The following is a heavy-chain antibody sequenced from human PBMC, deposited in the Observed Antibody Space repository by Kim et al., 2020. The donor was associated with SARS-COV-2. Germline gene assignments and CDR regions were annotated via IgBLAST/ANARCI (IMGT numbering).Heavy chain of an antibody. CDR3: ASLGYYDSSGYWFYYYGMDV. CDR2: IYYSGST. V-gene: IGHV4-39*01. Sequence: SETLSLTCTVSGGSISSSSYYWGWIRQPPGKGLEWIGSIYYSGSTYYNPSLKSRVTISVDTSKNQFSLKLSSVTAADTAVYYCASLGYYDSSGYWFYYYGMDVWGQGTTVTVSS. D-gene: IGHD3-22*01. J-gene: IGHJ6*02. CDR1: GGSISSSSYY.